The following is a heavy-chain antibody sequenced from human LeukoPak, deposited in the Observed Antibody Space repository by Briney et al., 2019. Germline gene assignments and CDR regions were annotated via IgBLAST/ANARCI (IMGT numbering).Heavy chain of an antibody. V-gene: IGHV1-2*02. CDR2: INPNTGDT. CDR1: GYTFTAYY. Sequence: ASVKVSCKASGYTFTAYYVHWVRQAPGQGLEWIGWINPNTGDTNYQGRVTMIKDTSTNSAYMELNKLTSDDTAVYYCGRGNKSFDPWGQGTLVTVSS. CDR3: GRGNKSFDP. J-gene: IGHJ5*02.